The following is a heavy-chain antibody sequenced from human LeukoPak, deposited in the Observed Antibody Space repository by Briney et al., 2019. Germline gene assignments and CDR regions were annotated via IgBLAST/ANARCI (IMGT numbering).Heavy chain of an antibody. CDR2: ISYDGSNK. V-gene: IGHV3-30-3*01. CDR3: AREAARRGFDY. CDR1: GFTFSSYA. Sequence: GGSLRLSCAASGFTFSSYAMHWVRQAPGKGLEWVAVISYDGSNKYYADSVKGRFTISRDNSTNTLYLQMNSLRAEDTAVYYCAREAARRGFDYWGQGTLVTVSS. J-gene: IGHJ4*02. D-gene: IGHD6-25*01.